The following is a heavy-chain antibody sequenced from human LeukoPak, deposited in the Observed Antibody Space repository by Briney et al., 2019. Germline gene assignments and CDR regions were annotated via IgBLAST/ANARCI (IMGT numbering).Heavy chain of an antibody. V-gene: IGHV4-34*01. Sequence: KPSETLSLTCAVYGGSFSGYYWSWIRQPPGKGLEWIGEINHSGSTYYNPSLKSRVTISVDTSKNQFSLKLSSVTAADTAVYYCARHRVALGYSYGQEDYWGQGTLVTVSS. D-gene: IGHD5-18*01. CDR3: ARHRVALGYSYGQEDY. CDR1: GGSFSGYY. J-gene: IGHJ4*02. CDR2: INHSGST.